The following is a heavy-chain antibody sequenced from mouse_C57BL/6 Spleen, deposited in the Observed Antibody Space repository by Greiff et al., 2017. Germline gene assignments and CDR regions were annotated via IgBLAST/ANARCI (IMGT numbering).Heavy chain of an antibody. Sequence: VQLQQSGAELVRPGTSVKVSCKASGYAFTNYLIEWVKQRPGQGLEWIGVINPGSGGTNYNEKFKGKATLTADKSSSTAYMQLSSLTSEDSAVYFCARRINWDVHFDYWGQGTTLTVSS. V-gene: IGHV1-54*01. CDR1: GYAFTNYL. D-gene: IGHD4-1*01. CDR3: ARRINWDVHFDY. CDR2: INPGSGGT. J-gene: IGHJ2*01.